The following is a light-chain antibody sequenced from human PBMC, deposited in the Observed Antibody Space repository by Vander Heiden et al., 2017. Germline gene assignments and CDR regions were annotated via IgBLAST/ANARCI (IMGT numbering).Light chain of an antibody. CDR3: QQTYSPPRT. Sequence: DIHMTQSPSSLSASLGARLNITSRSSETIFNYINWYQQEPGRAPKLLIYATSNLQSGVPSRFTGSGSGTDFTLTIGSLQREDFATYFCQQTYSPPRTFGQGTKVEI. V-gene: IGKV1-39*01. CDR2: ATS. CDR1: ETIFNY. J-gene: IGKJ1*01.